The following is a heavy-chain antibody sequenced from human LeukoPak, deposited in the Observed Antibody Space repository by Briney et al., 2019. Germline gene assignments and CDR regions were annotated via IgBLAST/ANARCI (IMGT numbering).Heavy chain of an antibody. CDR3: ARAEWVAVAVGWFDP. Sequence: PSETLSLTCTVSGGSISSYYWSWIRQPPGKGLEWIGYIYYSGSTNYNPSLKSRVTISVDTSKNQFSLKLSSVTAADTAVYYCARAEWVAVAVGWFDPWGQGTLVTVSS. CDR1: GGSISSYY. J-gene: IGHJ5*02. V-gene: IGHV4-59*01. CDR2: IYYSGST. D-gene: IGHD6-13*01.